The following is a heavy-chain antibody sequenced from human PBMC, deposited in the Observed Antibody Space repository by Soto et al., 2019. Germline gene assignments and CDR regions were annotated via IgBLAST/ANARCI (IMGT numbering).Heavy chain of an antibody. D-gene: IGHD6-6*01. CDR1: GGSISSYY. CDR2: IYYSGST. V-gene: IGHV4-59*01. Sequence: PSETLSLTCTVSGGSISSYYWSWIRQPPGKGLEWIGYIYYSGSTNYNPSLKSRVTISVDTSKNQFSLKRSSVTAGDTAVYYCARVGSSSFYYSSSLVVWGKGTTVTVS. J-gene: IGHJ6*03. CDR3: ARVGSSSFYYSSSLVV.